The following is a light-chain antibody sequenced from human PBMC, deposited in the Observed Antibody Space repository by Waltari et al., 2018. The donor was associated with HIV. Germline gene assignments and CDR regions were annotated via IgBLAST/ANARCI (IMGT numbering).Light chain of an antibody. CDR2: RNH. J-gene: IGLJ2*01. V-gene: IGLV1-44*01. Sequence: QSVLTQPPSASGTLGQGVTISCFGSSSNIGNNTVNWYQHLPGAAPKLIIFRNHQRPSGVPDRFSGSQSGTSAFLTITGLLPGDEATYYCAAWDASLHVVFGGGTQLTVL. CDR3: AAWDASLHVV. CDR1: SSNIGNNT.